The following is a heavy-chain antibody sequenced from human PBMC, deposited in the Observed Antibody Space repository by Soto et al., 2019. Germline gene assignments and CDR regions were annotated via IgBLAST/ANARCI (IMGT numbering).Heavy chain of an antibody. D-gene: IGHD5-12*01. Sequence: SETLSLTCTVSGGSVSSGSYYWSWIRQPPGKGLEWIGYIYYSGSTNYNPSLKSRVTISVDTSKNQFSLKLSSVTAADTAVYYCARALEMATIGPEYYFDYWGQGTLVTVSS. CDR1: GGSVSSGSYY. J-gene: IGHJ4*02. CDR2: IYYSGST. V-gene: IGHV4-61*01. CDR3: ARALEMATIGPEYYFDY.